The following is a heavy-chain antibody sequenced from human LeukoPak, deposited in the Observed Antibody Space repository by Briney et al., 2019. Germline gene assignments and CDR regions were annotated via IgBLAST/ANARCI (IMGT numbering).Heavy chain of an antibody. V-gene: IGHV4-34*01. D-gene: IGHD6-13*01. Sequence: LRLSCTAAGFTFGDYAMTWVRQPPGKGLEWLGEINHSGSTNYNPSLKSRVTISVDTSKNQFSLKLSSVTAADTAVYYCAREPQRSSWPYYYYYYYMDVWGKGTTVTISS. J-gene: IGHJ6*03. CDR2: INHSGST. CDR3: AREPQRSSWPYYYYYYYMDV. CDR1: GFTFGDYA.